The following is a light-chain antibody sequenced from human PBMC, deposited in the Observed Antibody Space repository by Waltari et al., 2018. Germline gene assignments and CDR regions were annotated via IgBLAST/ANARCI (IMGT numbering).Light chain of an antibody. CDR2: DVS. J-gene: IGLJ3*02. V-gene: IGLV2-14*01. CDR1: SSDVVGYNY. Sequence: QSALTQPASVSGSPGQSNTLSCTGTSSDVVGYNYVSWYQQHPGKAPKLMIYDVSNRPSGVSNRFSGSKSGNTASLTISGLQAEDEADYYCSSYTSSSTWVFGGGTKLTVL. CDR3: SSYTSSSTWV.